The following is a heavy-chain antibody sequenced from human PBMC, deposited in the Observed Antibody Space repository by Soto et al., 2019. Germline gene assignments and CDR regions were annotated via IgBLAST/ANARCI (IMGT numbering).Heavy chain of an antibody. CDR1: GFNFNDYE. CDR2: ISHSGTTI. D-gene: IGHD5-18*01. CDR3: ARDSDSDF. V-gene: IGHV3-48*03. Sequence: SCAASGFNFNDYEMTWVRQAPGKGLEWVSYISHSGTTISYADSVKGRFTISRDNAKNSLYLQMDSLRAEDTAVYYCARDSDSDFWGQGTLVTVSS. J-gene: IGHJ4*02.